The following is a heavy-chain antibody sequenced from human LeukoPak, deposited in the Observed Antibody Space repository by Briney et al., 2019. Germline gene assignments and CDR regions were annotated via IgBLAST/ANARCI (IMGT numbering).Heavy chain of an antibody. Sequence: GGSLRLSCAASGFTFSSYAMHWVRQAPGKGLEWVAVISYDGSNKYYADSVKGRFTISRDNSKNTPYLQMNSLRAEDTAVYYCARDSGVLYYDFWSGNFDYWGQGTLVTVSS. CDR1: GFTFSSYA. J-gene: IGHJ4*02. D-gene: IGHD3-3*01. V-gene: IGHV3-30-3*01. CDR2: ISYDGSNK. CDR3: ARDSGVLYYDFWSGNFDY.